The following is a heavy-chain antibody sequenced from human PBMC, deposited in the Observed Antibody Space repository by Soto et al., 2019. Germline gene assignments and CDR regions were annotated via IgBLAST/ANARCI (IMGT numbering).Heavy chain of an antibody. D-gene: IGHD3-16*01. CDR1: GASVSSGNYY. V-gene: IGHV4-61*01. CDR2: IYSSGST. CDR3: ARTWHKKWESYGNFDS. Sequence: SSETLSLTCTVSGASVSSGNYYWNWIRQSPGKGLEWIGFIYSSGSTNYSPSLKSRVTMSLDTSKNQFSLRLTSVTAADTAIYYCARTWHKKWESYGNFDSWGQGIXFTVSS. J-gene: IGHJ4*02.